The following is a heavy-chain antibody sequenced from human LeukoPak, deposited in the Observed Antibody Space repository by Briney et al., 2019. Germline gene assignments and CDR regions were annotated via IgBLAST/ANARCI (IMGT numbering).Heavy chain of an antibody. J-gene: IGHJ4*02. V-gene: IGHV3-23*01. CDR2: ISGSGGST. CDR3: AKDEVLKYYYDSSGYLEY. CDR1: GFTFSSYA. Sequence: PGGSLRLSCAASGFTFSSYAMSWVRQAPGKGLEWVSAISGSGGSTYYADSVKGRFTISRDNSKNTLYLQMNSLRAEDTAVYYCAKDEVLKYYYDSSGYLEYWGQGTLVTVSS. D-gene: IGHD3-22*01.